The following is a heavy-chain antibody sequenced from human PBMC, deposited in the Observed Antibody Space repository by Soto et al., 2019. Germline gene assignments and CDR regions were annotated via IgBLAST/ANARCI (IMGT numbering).Heavy chain of an antibody. J-gene: IGHJ4*02. CDR2: IIPIFGTA. V-gene: IGHV1-69*13. CDR3: ARQIYDSDTGPNFQYYFDS. CDR1: GGTFSSYA. Sequence: GASVKVSCKASGGTFSSYAISWVRQAPGQGLEWMGGIIPIFGTANYAQKFQGRVTITADESTSTAYMELSSLRSEDTAMYYCARQIYDSDTGPNFQYYFDSWGQGTLVTV. D-gene: IGHD3-22*01.